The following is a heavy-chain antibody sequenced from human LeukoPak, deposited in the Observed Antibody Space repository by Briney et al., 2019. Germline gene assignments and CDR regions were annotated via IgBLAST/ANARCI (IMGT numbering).Heavy chain of an antibody. CDR3: ALRGAVAVSDAFDI. D-gene: IGHD6-19*01. J-gene: IGHJ3*02. CDR1: GYSISSGYF. Sequence: SETLSLTCTVSGYSISSGYFWGWIRQPPGKGLEWIGSFYHSGITYYNPSLKSLVTISVEMSKHQFSLKLSSVTAADTAVYYCALRGAVAVSDAFDIWGQGTMVTVSS. V-gene: IGHV4-38-2*02. CDR2: FYHSGIT.